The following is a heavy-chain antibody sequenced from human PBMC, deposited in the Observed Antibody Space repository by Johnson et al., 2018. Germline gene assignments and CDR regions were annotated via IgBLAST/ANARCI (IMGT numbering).Heavy chain of an antibody. V-gene: IGHV3-33*01. CDR2: IWDEGSNK. J-gene: IGHJ3*02. D-gene: IGHD3-16*01. Sequence: QVQLVQSGGGVVQPGRSLRLSCAASGFTFSSYGMHWVRQAPGKGLEWVAVIWDEGSNKYYADSVKGRFTISRDNSKNTLYLQMNSLRAEDTAVYYWGVGGRGDAFDIWGQGTMVTVSS. CDR3: GVGGRGDAFDI. CDR1: GFTFSSYG.